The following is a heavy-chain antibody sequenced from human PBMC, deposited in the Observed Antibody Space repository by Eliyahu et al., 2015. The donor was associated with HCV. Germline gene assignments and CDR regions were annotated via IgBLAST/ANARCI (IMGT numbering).Heavy chain of an antibody. Sequence: VSGASISTYYWSWIRQPPEKGLEWIGYIYNSGSTNYNPSLKSRVTISADTSKNQFSLKLSSVTAADTAVYYCARSRVEMAPNLDYWGQGTLVTVSS. CDR1: GASISTYY. J-gene: IGHJ4*02. CDR2: IYNSGST. V-gene: IGHV4-59*01. D-gene: IGHD5-24*01. CDR3: ARSRVEMAPNLDY.